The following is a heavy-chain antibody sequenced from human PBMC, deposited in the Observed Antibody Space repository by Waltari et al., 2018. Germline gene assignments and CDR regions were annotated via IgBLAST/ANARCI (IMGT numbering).Heavy chain of an antibody. D-gene: IGHD2-2*01. V-gene: IGHV3-64*07. CDR1: GFIFSDYT. CDR3: ARGPMPAGIWWVREYGLDV. J-gene: IGHJ6*02. CDR2: ITKNGGTS. Sequence: EVQLVESGGGLVPPGGSLRLSCVASGFIFSDYTIYWVRSAPGRGLQYVSGITKNGGTSEYGDFVKGRFAITRDNSKNTLDLQMGSLRAEDTAVYYCARGPMPAGIWWVREYGLDVWGQGTTVTVSS.